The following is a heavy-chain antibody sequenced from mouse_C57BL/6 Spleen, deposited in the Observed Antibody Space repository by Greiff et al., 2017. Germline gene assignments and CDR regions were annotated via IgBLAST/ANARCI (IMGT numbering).Heavy chain of an antibody. CDR3: TRSLRLYAMDY. Sequence: EVQGVESGGGLVKPGGSLKLSCAASGFTFSDYGLHWVRQAPEKGLEWVAYISSGSSTLYYADTVQGRFTISRDNAKNTLFLQMTSLRSEDTTMYYGTRSLRLYAMDYWGQGTSGTVSS. D-gene: IGHD2-4*01. CDR1: GFTFSDYG. CDR2: ISSGSSTL. J-gene: IGHJ4*01. V-gene: IGHV5-17*01.